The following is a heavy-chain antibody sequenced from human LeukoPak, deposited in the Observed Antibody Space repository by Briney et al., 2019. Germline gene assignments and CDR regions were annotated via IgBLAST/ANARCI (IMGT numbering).Heavy chain of an antibody. V-gene: IGHV4-59*01. D-gene: IGHD1-26*01. CDR1: GGSISSYY. Sequence: SETQSLTCTVSGGSISSYYWSWIRQPPGKGLEWIGYIYHSGTTNYNPSLKSRVTISVDTSKSQFSLKLSSVTAADTAIHYCARNIVGPRQVDYWGQGTLVTVSS. CDR2: IYHSGTT. J-gene: IGHJ4*02. CDR3: ARNIVGPRQVDY.